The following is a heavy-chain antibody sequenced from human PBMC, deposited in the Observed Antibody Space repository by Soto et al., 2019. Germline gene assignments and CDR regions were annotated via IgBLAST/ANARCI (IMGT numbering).Heavy chain of an antibody. D-gene: IGHD3-22*01. V-gene: IGHV4-59*01. CDR3: ARYYYDSSGYYYGWFDP. J-gene: IGHJ5*02. Sequence: PSETLSLTCTVSGDSISTYYWSWIRQPPGKGLEWIAYIYYTGNTYYNPSLKSRVTISMDTSKNQFSLKLSSVTAVDTAVYYCARYYYDSSGYYYGWFDPWGQGTLVTVSS. CDR2: IYYTGNT. CDR1: GDSISTYY.